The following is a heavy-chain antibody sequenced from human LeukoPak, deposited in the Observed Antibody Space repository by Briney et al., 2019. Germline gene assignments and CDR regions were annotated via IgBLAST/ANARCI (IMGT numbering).Heavy chain of an antibody. D-gene: IGHD4-17*01. CDR3: AKLSQVTNYKY. CDR2: ISGSGGST. Sequence: RTGGSLRLSCAASGFTFSSYGMSWARQAPGKGLEWVSAISGSGGSTYYADSVKGRFTISRDNSKNTLYLQMNSLRAEDTAVYYCAKLSQVTNYKYWGQGTLVTVSS. V-gene: IGHV3-23*01. CDR1: GFTFSSYG. J-gene: IGHJ4*02.